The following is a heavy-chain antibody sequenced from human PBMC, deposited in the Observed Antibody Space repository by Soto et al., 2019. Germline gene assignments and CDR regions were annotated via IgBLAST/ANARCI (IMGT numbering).Heavy chain of an antibody. Sequence: EVQMVESGGGLVQPGRSLRLSCAASGFTFDDYAMHWVRQAPGKGLEWVSGISWNSGSIGYADSVKGRFTISRDNAKNSLYLQMNSLRAEDTTLYYCAKDGGGYGEGYAYYYMDVWCKGTTVTVSS. CDR1: GFTFDDYA. D-gene: IGHD5-18*01. J-gene: IGHJ6*03. CDR2: ISWNSGSI. V-gene: IGHV3-9*01. CDR3: AKDGGGYGEGYAYYYMDV.